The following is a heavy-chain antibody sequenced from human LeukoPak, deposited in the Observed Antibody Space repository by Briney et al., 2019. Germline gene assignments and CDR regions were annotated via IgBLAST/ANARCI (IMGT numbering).Heavy chain of an antibody. CDR1: GFTFSGFS. J-gene: IGHJ4*02. D-gene: IGHD3-10*01. CDR3: ARAGSHWHYVY. CDR2: IKQDGSER. Sequence: GGSLRLSGAASGFTFSGFSMSWVRQSPTKGLEWVANIKQDGSERYYMDSVKGRFTISRDNAKNSLSLQMNNLRVEDTAVYYCARAGSHWHYVYWGQGTVVTVSS. V-gene: IGHV3-7*01.